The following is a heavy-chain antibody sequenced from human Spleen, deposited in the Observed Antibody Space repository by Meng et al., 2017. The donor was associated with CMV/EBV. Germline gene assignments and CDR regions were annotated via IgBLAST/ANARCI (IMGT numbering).Heavy chain of an antibody. D-gene: IGHD4-17*01. CDR2: TRDKANSYTT. V-gene: IGHV3-72*01. CDR1: GFTFSDHD. CDR3: ARDRGYGDPDAFDI. Sequence: GFTFSDHDMDWVRRAPGKGLEWVGRTRDKANSYTTEYAASVKGRFTISRDDSKNSLYLQMNSLKTEDTAVYYCARDRGYGDPDAFDIWGQGTMVTVSS. J-gene: IGHJ3*02.